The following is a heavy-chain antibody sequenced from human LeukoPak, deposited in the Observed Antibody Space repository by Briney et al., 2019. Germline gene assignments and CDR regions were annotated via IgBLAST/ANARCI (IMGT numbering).Heavy chain of an antibody. CDR1: GGSIDITYY. V-gene: IGHV4-4*02. CDR3: TRENRPFCPFAF. Sequence: SGTLSLTCGVSGGSIDITYYWSWVRQAPGRGLEWIGEISHDGTTNYNSSLRSRVAMSFDRANNQFSLSLTSVTAADTAVYYCTRENRPFCPFAFWGQGVLVTVSS. D-gene: IGHD2/OR15-2a*01. J-gene: IGHJ4*02. CDR2: ISHDGTT.